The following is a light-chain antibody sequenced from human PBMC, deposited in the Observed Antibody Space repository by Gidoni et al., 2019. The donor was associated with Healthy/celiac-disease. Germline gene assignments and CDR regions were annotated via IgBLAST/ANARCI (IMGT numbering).Light chain of an antibody. CDR1: QSVSSSY. CDR3: QQRYT. V-gene: IGKV3-20*01. CDR2: GAS. Sequence: EIVLTQSPGTLSLSPGERATLSCRASQSVSSSYLASYQQKPGQAPRLLIYGASSRATGIPDRFSGSGSGTDFTLTISRLEPEDFAVYYCQQRYTFGQGTKLEIK. J-gene: IGKJ2*01.